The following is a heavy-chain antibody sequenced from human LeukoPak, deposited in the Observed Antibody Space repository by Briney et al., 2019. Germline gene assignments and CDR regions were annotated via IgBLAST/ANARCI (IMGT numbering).Heavy chain of an antibody. CDR2: ISYDGSNK. CDR1: GFTFSCYG. CDR3: AKDSSPGGMDV. V-gene: IGHV3-30*18. J-gene: IGHJ6*02. Sequence: GRSLILSCAASGFTFSCYGLHLVRQAPGKGLERAAVISYDGSNKYYADSVKSRFTISRDNSKNTLYLQMNSLRAEETAVYYCAKDSSPGGMDVWGQGTTVTVSS.